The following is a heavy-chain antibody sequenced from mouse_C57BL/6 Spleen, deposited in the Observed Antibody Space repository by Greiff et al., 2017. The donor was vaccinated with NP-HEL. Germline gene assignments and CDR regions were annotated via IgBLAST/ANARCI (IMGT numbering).Heavy chain of an antibody. D-gene: IGHD2-4*01. CDR2: IDPSDSYT. V-gene: IGHV1-69*01. CDR1: GYTFTSYW. J-gene: IGHJ4*01. CDR3: ARSFYDYGRLDY. Sequence: VQLQQPGAELVMPGASVKLSCKASGYTFTSYWMHWVKQRPGQGLEWIGEIDPSDSYTNYNQKFKGKSTLTVDKSSSTAYMQLSSLTSEDSAVYYCARSFYDYGRLDYWGQGTSVTVSS.